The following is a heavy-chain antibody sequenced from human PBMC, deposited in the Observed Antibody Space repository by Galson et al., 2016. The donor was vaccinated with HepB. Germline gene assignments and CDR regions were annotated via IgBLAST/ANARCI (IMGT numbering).Heavy chain of an antibody. J-gene: IGHJ3*02. D-gene: IGHD6-19*01. CDR1: GFSISIYS. CDR3: AKISLAGYNRGWGGSFDI. Sequence: SLRLSCAASGFSISIYSMNWVRQAPGKGLEWVAAIRGSGTGTSYTDSVKGRFTISRDNSKNTLYLQMNSLRAEDAAVYYCAKISLAGYNRGWGGSFDIWGGGTMVTVSS. CDR2: IRGSGTGT. V-gene: IGHV3-23*01.